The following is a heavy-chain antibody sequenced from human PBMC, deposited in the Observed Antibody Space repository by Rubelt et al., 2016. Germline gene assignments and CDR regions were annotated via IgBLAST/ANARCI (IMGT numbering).Heavy chain of an antibody. D-gene: IGHD2-2*01. V-gene: IGHV1-18*01. CDR2: ISAYDGNT. CDR1: GYTFTSYG. Sequence: QVQLVQSGAEVKKPGASVKVSCKASGYTFTSYGISWVRQAPGQGLEWMGWISAYDGNTNYAQKLQGRVTMTTDTSTSTAYMGRRSLRSDDTAVYFCARGYCSSANCLFNWFDPWGQGTLVTVSS. J-gene: IGHJ5*02. CDR3: ARGYCSSANCLFNWFDP.